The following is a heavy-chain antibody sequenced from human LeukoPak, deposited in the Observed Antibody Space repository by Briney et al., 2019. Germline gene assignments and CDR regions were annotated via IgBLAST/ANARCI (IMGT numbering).Heavy chain of an antibody. V-gene: IGHV3-23*01. Sequence: GGSLRLSCAASGFTFSSYAMSWVRQAPGKGLEWVSTISGSGGSTYSTDSVKGRFTISRDNSKNTLYLQMNSLRAEDTAVYYCAKDGGTSYWYFDLWGRGTLVTVSS. J-gene: IGHJ2*01. D-gene: IGHD2-15*01. CDR3: AKDGGTSYWYFDL. CDR2: ISGSGGST. CDR1: GFTFSSYA.